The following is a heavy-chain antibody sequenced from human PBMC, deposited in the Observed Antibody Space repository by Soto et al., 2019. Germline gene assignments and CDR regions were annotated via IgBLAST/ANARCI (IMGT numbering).Heavy chain of an antibody. CDR2: INHSGST. J-gene: IGHJ5*02. Sequence: SETLSLTCAVYGVSFSGYYWSLLRQPPGKGLEWIGEINHSGSTNYNPSLKSRVTISVDTSKNQFSLKLSSVTAADTAVYYCARGRFIVVVPAAIYNPWRWFDPWGQGTLVTVSS. D-gene: IGHD2-2*02. CDR1: GVSFSGYY. CDR3: ARGRFIVVVPAAIYNPWRWFDP. V-gene: IGHV4-34*01.